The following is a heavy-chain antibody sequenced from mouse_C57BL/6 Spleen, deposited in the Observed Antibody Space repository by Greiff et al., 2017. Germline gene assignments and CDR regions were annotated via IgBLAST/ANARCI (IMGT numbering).Heavy chain of an antibody. CDR3: ARSVDYDGAMDY. CDR2: INPNYGTT. V-gene: IGHV1-39*01. Sequence: EVQLQQSGPELVKPGASVKISCKASGYSFTDYNMNWVKQSNGKSLEWIGVINPNYGTTSYNQKFKGKATLTVDQSSSTAYMQRNSLTSEDSAFYFCARSVDYDGAMDYWGQGTSVTVSS. D-gene: IGHD2-4*01. CDR1: GYSFTDYN. J-gene: IGHJ4*01.